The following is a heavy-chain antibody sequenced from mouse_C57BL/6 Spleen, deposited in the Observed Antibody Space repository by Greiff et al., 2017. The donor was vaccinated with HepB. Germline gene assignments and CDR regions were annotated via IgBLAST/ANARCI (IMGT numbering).Heavy chain of an antibody. CDR1: GFTFSSYA. D-gene: IGHD1-1*01. J-gene: IGHJ4*01. Sequence: EVHLVESGGGLVKPGGSLKLSCAASGFTFSSYAMSWVRQTPEKRLEWVATISDGGSYTYYPDNVKGRFTISRDNAKNNLYLQMSHLKSEDTAMYYWARSPITTVVAAYYAMDYWGQGTSVTVSS. V-gene: IGHV5-4*01. CDR2: ISDGGSYT. CDR3: ARSPITTVVAAYYAMDY.